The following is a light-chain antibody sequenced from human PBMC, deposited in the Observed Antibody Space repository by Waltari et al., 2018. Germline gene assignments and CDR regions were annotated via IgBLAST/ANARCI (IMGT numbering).Light chain of an antibody. V-gene: IGKV3-20*01. CDR1: QSIGRY. Sequence: IVLTQSPGTLSLSPGERAPLSCRASQSIGRYLVWYQQKPGQAPRLLIYGASSRAAGIPDRFSGSGSGTDFSLTISRLEPEDFAVYYCQNHERLPAVFGQGTKVEIK. CDR2: GAS. CDR3: QNHERLPAV. J-gene: IGKJ1*01.